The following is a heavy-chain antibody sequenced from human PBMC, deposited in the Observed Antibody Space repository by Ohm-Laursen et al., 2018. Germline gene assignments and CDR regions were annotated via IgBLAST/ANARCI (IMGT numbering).Heavy chain of an antibody. CDR3: ARRRPVRGVFWGFDP. D-gene: IGHD3-10*01. J-gene: IGHJ5*02. CDR2: INWNGGST. CDR1: GFTFDDYG. Sequence: GSLRLSCSASGFTFDDYGMSWVRQAPGKGLEWVSGINWNGGSTGYADSVKGRFTISRDNAKNSLYLQMNSLRAEDTALYHCARRRPVRGVFWGFDPWGQGTLVTVSS. V-gene: IGHV3-20*01.